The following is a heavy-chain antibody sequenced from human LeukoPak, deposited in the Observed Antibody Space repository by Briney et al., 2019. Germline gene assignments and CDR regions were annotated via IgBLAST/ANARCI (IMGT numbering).Heavy chain of an antibody. CDR1: GGSISSSSYY. CDR2: IYYSGST. Sequence: SETLSLTCTVSGGSISSSSYYWGWIRQPPGKGLEWIGSIYYSGSTYYNPSLKSRVTISVDTSKNQFSLKLSSVTAADTAVYYCAREPRTTPIGAFDIWGQGTMVTVSS. J-gene: IGHJ3*02. V-gene: IGHV4-39*07. D-gene: IGHD4-17*01. CDR3: AREPRTTPIGAFDI.